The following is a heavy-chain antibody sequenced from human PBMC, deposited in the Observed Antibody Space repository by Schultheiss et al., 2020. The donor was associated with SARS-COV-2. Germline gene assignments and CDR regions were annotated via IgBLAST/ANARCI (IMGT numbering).Heavy chain of an antibody. CDR2: IYPGDSDT. D-gene: IGHD2-21*02. J-gene: IGHJ2*01. Sequence: GESLKISCKGSGYSFTSYWIGWVRQMPGKGLEWMGIIYPGDSDTRYSPSFQGQVTISADKSISTAYLQWSSLKASDTDMYYCARRKYCGGDCYSWYFDLWGRGTLVTVSS. CDR1: GYSFTSYW. CDR3: ARRKYCGGDCYSWYFDL. V-gene: IGHV5-51*01.